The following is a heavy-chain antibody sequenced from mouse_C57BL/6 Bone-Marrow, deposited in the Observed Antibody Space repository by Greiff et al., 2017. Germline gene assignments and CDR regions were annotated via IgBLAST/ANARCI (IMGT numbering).Heavy chain of an antibody. CDR3: ERGGKDGRYCFDY. Sequence: VQLQQPGAELVKPGASVKLSCKASGYTFTTYPIEWLKQNPGKSLEWIGNFHPYNDDTKYNEQFKGKATLTVEKSSSTVYLALSRLTSDDSAVYECERGGKDGRYCFDYGGQGTTLTVSS. D-gene: IGHD1-1*02. CDR1: GYTFTTYP. V-gene: IGHV1-47*01. J-gene: IGHJ2*01. CDR2: FHPYNDDT.